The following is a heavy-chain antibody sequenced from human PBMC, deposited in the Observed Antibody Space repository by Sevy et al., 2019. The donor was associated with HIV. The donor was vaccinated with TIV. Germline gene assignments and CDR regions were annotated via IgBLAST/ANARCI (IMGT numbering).Heavy chain of an antibody. V-gene: IGHV3-30-3*01. Sequence: GGSLRLSCAASGFTFSTYAMHCVRQAPGKGLEWVAVISYDGSNKYYADSVKGRFTFARDNSKNTLYLQMNSLRAEDTAVDYCARGGYSGYELGEGSIFDYWGQGTLVTVSS. CDR1: GFTFSTYA. CDR3: ARGGYSGYELGEGSIFDY. D-gene: IGHD5-12*01. J-gene: IGHJ4*02. CDR2: ISYDGSNK.